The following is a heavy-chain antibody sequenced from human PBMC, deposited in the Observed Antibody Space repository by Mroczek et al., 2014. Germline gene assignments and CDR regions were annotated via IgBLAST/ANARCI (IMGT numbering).Heavy chain of an antibody. J-gene: IGHJ4*02. V-gene: IGHV3-30-3*01. D-gene: IGHD3-22*01. CDR3: ARPLFFYDSSGYYSY. Sequence: QVQLVQSGGGVVQPGRSLRLSCAASGFTFSSYAMHWVRQAPGKGLEWVAVISYDGSNKYYADSVKGRFTISRDNSKNTLYLQMNSLRAEDTAVYYCARPLFFYDSSGYYSYWGQGTLVTVSS. CDR2: ISYDGSNK. CDR1: GFTFSSYA.